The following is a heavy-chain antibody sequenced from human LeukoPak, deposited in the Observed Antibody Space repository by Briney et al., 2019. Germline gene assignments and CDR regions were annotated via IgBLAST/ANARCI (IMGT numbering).Heavy chain of an antibody. D-gene: IGHD2-2*01. CDR2: ISAYNGNT. V-gene: IGHV1-18*01. CDR1: GYTFTSYG. J-gene: IGHJ6*03. CDR3: ARDTCSSTSCYAYYYYMDV. Sequence: ASVKVSCKASGYTFTSYGISWVRQAPGQGLEWMGWISAYNGNTNYAQKLQGRVTMTTDTSTSTAYMELRSLRSDDTAVYYCARDTCSSTSCYAYYYYMDVWGKGTTVTVSS.